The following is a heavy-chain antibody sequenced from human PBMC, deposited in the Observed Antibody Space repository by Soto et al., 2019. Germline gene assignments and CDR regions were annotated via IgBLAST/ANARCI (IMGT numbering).Heavy chain of an antibody. D-gene: IGHD2-8*02. CDR1: GFTFSSYS. V-gene: IGHV3-21*01. CDR3: AGDVLYGMDV. J-gene: IGHJ6*02. CDR2: ISSSSSYI. Sequence: EVQLVESGGGLVKPGGSLRLSCAASGFTFSSYSMNWVRQAPGKGLEWVSSISSSSSYIYYADSVKGRFTISRDNAKNSRYLQMNSLRAEDTAVYYCAGDVLYGMDVWGQGTTVTVSS.